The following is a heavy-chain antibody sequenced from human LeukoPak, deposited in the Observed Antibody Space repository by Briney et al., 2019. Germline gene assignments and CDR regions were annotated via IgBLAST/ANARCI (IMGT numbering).Heavy chain of an antibody. Sequence: GSSVKVSCKASGYTFTGYYMHWVRQAPGQGLEWMGWINPNSGGTNYAQKFQGRCTMTRDTSISTAYMELSRLRSDDTPVYYCARVREYSSSSVWFDPWGQGTLVTVSS. CDR2: INPNSGGT. D-gene: IGHD6-6*01. J-gene: IGHJ5*02. CDR3: ARVREYSSSSVWFDP. CDR1: GYTFTGYY. V-gene: IGHV1-2*02.